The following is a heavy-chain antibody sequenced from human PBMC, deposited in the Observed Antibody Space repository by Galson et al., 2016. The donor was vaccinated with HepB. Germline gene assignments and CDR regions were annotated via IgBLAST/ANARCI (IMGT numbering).Heavy chain of an antibody. J-gene: IGHJ3*02. CDR3: AKDDDDYNDAFDI. V-gene: IGHV3-23*01. CDR2: ISGSGVGT. Sequence: LRLSCAASGFTFRGYTMSWVRQAPGKGLEWVSAISGSGVGTYYADSVKGRFTISRDNSKNTLYLQMNSLRAEDTAVYYCAKDDDDYNDAFDIWGQGTMVTVSS. CDR1: GFTFRGYT. D-gene: IGHD5-24*01.